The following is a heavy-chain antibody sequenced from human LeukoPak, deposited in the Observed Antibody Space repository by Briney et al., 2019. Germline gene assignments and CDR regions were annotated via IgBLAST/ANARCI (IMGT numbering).Heavy chain of an antibody. CDR3: ARDPRKLGNGYYMDV. Sequence: SVKVSCKASGYTFNTYGITWVRQAPGQGLEWMGGIIPIFGTANYAQKFQGRVTITADKSTSTAYMELSSLRSEDTAVYYCARDPRKLGNGYYMDVWGKGTTVTVSS. CDR2: IIPIFGTA. J-gene: IGHJ6*03. V-gene: IGHV1-69*06. CDR1: GYTFNTYG. D-gene: IGHD2-8*01.